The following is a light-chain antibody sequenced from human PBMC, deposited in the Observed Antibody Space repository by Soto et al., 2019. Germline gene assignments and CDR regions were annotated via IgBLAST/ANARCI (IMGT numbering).Light chain of an antibody. CDR1: RSVIFTSNNKNY. V-gene: IGKV4-1*01. CDR3: QQYYTTPTWT. Sequence: DVVMTQSPDSLAVSLGERASINCRSSRSVIFTSNNKNYLGWFQQKPGQTPRLLIYWASTRESGVSDRFSGSGSGTDFTLTIDSLQAEDVAVYYCQQYYTTPTWTFGQGTKVDIK. J-gene: IGKJ1*01. CDR2: WAS.